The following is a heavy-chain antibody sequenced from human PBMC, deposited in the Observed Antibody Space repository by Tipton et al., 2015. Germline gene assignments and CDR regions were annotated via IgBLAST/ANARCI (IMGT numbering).Heavy chain of an antibody. Sequence: SLRLSCEASGFTFENFGIHWVRQAPGKGLEWVALISYDGSNKYYADSVQGRSTIWRDNSKNTLNLQMNSLRAEDTAVYYCAKDPGRIIMKGIDYWGQGTLVTVSS. CDR2: ISYDGSNK. CDR3: AKDPGRIIMKGIDY. V-gene: IGHV3-30*18. CDR1: GFTFENFG. D-gene: IGHD3-22*01. J-gene: IGHJ4*02.